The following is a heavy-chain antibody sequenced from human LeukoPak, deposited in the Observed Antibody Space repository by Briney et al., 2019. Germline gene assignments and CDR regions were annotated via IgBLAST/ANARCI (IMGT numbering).Heavy chain of an antibody. CDR2: IYTSGST. CDR1: GGSISSGSYY. Sequence: SETLSLTCTVSGGSISSGSYYWSWIQQPAGKGLEWIGRIYTSGSTNYNPSLKSRVTISVDTSKNQFSPKLSSVTAADTAVYYCARDRLDPPSSSSEGALWYFDLWGRGTLVTVSS. V-gene: IGHV4-61*02. D-gene: IGHD6-6*01. J-gene: IGHJ2*01. CDR3: ARDRLDPPSSSSEGALWYFDL.